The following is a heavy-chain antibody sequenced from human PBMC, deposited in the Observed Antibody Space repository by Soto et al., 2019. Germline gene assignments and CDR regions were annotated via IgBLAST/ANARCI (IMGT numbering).Heavy chain of an antibody. D-gene: IGHD2-2*01. Sequence: EVQLVESWGGLVQPGGSLRLSCAASGFTFTDYSINWVRQAPGRGLEWVSYIISGSYEIDYADSVEGRFTISRDNANNSAYLQMDSLRAEETAVYYCARAACPSCYAFQYWGQGTLVTVSS. CDR1: GFTFTDYS. CDR3: ARAACPSCYAFQY. V-gene: IGHV3-48*01. J-gene: IGHJ1*01. CDR2: IISGSYEI.